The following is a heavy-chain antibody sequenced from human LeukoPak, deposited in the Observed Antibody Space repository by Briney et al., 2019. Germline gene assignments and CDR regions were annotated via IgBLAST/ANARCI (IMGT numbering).Heavy chain of an antibody. Sequence: PSETLSLTCPVYGGSFSGYYWSWIRQPPGKGLEWIGEINHSGSTNYNPSLKSRVTISVDTSKNQFSLKLSSVTAADTAVYYCARGGAARPLDYFDYWGQGTLVTVSS. CDR1: GGSFSGYY. D-gene: IGHD6-6*01. J-gene: IGHJ4*02. CDR2: INHSGST. V-gene: IGHV4-34*01. CDR3: ARGGAARPLDYFDY.